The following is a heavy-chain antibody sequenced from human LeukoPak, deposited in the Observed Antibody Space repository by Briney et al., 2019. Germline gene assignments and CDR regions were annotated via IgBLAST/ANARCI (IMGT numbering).Heavy chain of an antibody. CDR1: GFIFGDYA. CDR2: IRSKAYGGTT. Sequence: GGSLRLSCTGTGFIFGDYAMTWVRQTPGTGLEWLGFIRSKAYGGTTEYAASVKDRLTISRDLSKTIAYLQINSLKTEDTAIYYCTVQLVPSDHWFAPWGQGTLVTVSS. V-gene: IGHV3-49*04. CDR3: TVQLVPSDHWFAP. D-gene: IGHD2-2*01. J-gene: IGHJ5*02.